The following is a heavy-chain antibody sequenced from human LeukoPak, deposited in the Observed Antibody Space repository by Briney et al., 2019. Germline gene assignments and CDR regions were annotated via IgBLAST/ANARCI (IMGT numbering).Heavy chain of an antibody. J-gene: IGHJ5*02. V-gene: IGHV4-39*07. D-gene: IGHD6-13*01. CDR2: IYYSGST. CDR3: ARGAFSSSWYTGGWFDP. Sequence: PSQTLSLTCTVSGGSISSGGYYWSWIRQPPGKGLEWIGSIYYSGSTYYNPSLKSRVTISVDTSKNQLSLKLSSVTAADTAVYYCARGAFSSSWYTGGWFDPWGQGTLVTVSS. CDR1: GGSISSGGYY.